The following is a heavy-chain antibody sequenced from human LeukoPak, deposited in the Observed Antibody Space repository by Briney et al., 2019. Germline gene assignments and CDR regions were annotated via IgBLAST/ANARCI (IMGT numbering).Heavy chain of an antibody. CDR2: ISAYNGNT. Sequence: ASVKVSCKASGYTFTGYYMHWVRQAPGQGLEWMGWISAYNGNTNYAQKLQGRVTMTTDTSTSTAYMELRSLRSDDTAVYYCARARGYYDSSGYSGYWGQGTLVTVSS. D-gene: IGHD3-22*01. CDR1: GYTFTGYY. V-gene: IGHV1-18*04. CDR3: ARARGYYDSSGYSGY. J-gene: IGHJ4*02.